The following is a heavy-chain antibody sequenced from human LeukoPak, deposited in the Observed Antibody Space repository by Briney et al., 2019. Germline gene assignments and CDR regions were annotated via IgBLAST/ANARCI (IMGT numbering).Heavy chain of an antibody. CDR1: GYTLTELS. CDR2: FDPEDGET. Sequence: ASVKVSCKVSGYTLTELSMHWVRQAPGKGLEWMGGFDPEDGETIYAQKFQGRVTMTEDTSTDTAYMELSRLRSDDTAMYYCAKDIAAAGRWDYYYMDVWGKGTTVTISS. D-gene: IGHD6-13*01. J-gene: IGHJ6*03. V-gene: IGHV1-24*01. CDR3: AKDIAAAGRWDYYYMDV.